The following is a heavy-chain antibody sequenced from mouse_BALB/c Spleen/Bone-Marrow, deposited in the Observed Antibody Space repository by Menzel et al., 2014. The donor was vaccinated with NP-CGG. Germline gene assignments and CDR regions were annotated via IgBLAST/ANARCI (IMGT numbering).Heavy chain of an antibody. Sequence: VKLMESGAELAKPGASVKMSCKASGYNFISYWMHWVKRRPGQGLEWIGYINPSTGYTEYNQKFKDKATLTADKSSSKAYMQLNSLTSEDSAVYYCARNYDYDGGYYAMDYWGQGTSVTVSS. CDR3: ARNYDYDGGYYAMDY. J-gene: IGHJ4*01. CDR2: INPSTGYT. V-gene: IGHV1-7*01. D-gene: IGHD2-4*01. CDR1: GYNFISYW.